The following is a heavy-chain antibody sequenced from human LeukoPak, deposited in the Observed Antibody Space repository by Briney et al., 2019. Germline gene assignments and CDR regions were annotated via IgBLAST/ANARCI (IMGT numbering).Heavy chain of an antibody. J-gene: IGHJ4*02. D-gene: IGHD6-19*01. CDR3: ARAVSVAGTWSSLDY. V-gene: IGHV4-31*11. Sequence: SETLSLTCAVYGGSFSGYYWSWIRQHPGKGLEWIGYIYYSGSTYYNPSLKSRVTISVDTSKNQFSLKLSSVTAADTAVYYCARAVSVAGTWSSLDYWGQGTLVTVSS. CDR1: GGSFSGYY. CDR2: IYYSGST.